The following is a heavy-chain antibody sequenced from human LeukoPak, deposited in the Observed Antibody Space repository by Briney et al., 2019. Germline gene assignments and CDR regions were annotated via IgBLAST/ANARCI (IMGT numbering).Heavy chain of an antibody. D-gene: IGHD3-10*01. CDR3: ARYGNYGSGSYFSH. CDR2: IIPIFGTA. CDR1: GGTFSSYA. V-gene: IGHV1-69*13. Sequence: SVKVSCTASGGTFSSYAISWVQQAPGQGLEWMGGIIPIFGTANYAQKFQGRVTITADESTSTAYMELSSLRSEDTAVYYCARYGNYGSGSYFSHWGQGTLVTVSS. J-gene: IGHJ4*02.